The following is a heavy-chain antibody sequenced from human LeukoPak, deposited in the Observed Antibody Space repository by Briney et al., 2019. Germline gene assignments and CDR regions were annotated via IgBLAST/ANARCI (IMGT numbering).Heavy chain of an antibody. CDR2: IIPIFGTA. V-gene: IGHV1-69*13. D-gene: IGHD3-3*01. CDR3: ARDSETIRPRPPNYYYYYGMDV. J-gene: IGHJ6*02. CDR1: GYTFTSYA. Sequence: ASVKVSFKPSGYTFTSYALSWVRQAPGQGLEWMGGIIPIFGTANYAQKFQGRVAITADESTSTAYMELSSLRSEDTAVYYCARDSETIRPRPPNYYYYYGMDVWGQGTTVTVSS.